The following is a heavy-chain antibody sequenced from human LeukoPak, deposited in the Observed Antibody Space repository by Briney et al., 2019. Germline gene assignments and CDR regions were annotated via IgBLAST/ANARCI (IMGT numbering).Heavy chain of an antibody. CDR3: ARDLWWNYRGWFDP. Sequence: ASVKVSCKVSGYTLTELSMHWVRQAPGQGLEWMGWINPNSGGTNYAQKFQGRVTMTRDTSISTAYMELSRLRSDDTAVYYCARDLWWNYRGWFDPWGQGTLVTVSS. V-gene: IGHV1-2*02. CDR1: GYTLTELS. CDR2: INPNSGGT. J-gene: IGHJ5*02. D-gene: IGHD1-7*01.